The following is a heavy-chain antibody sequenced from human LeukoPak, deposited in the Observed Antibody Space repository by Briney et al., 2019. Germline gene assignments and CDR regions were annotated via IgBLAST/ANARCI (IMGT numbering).Heavy chain of an antibody. CDR2: FDPEDGET. CDR3: ARETAMVPDY. D-gene: IGHD5-18*01. CDR1: GYTFTSYG. V-gene: IGHV1-18*01. Sequence: ASVKVSCKASGYTFTSYGISWVRQAPGKGLEWMGGFDPEDGETIYAQKFQGRVTMTEDTSTSTAYMELRSLRSDDTAVYYCARETAMVPDYWGQGTLVTVSS. J-gene: IGHJ4*02.